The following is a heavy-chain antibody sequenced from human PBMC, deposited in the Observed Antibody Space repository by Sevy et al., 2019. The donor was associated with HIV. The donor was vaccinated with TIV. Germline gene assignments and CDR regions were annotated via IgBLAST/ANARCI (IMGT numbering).Heavy chain of an antibody. J-gene: IGHJ4*02. V-gene: IGHV3-30-3*01. CDR1: GFSFSDFY. D-gene: IGHD6-19*01. Sequence: GGSLRLSCRGSGFSFSDFYMSWIRQAPGKGLEWVAVISFDASNKYYADSVKGRFTISRDNSKNTLYLQMHSLRGDDTAVYYCARESRYSSGWTASWGCDYWGQGALVTVSS. CDR2: ISFDASNK. CDR3: ARESRYSSGWTASWGCDY.